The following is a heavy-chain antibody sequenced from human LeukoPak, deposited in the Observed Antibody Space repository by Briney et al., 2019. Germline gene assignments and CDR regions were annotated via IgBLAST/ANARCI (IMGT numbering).Heavy chain of an antibody. CDR1: AFTFSTYA. CDR3: VKDYYVA. Sequence: GGSLRLSCAASAFTFSTYAMSWVRQAPGKGLDWVPTIPGSGGITYYADSVKGRFTISRDNSKNTVYLQMNSLRAEDTAVYYCVKDYYVAWGQGTLVTVST. D-gene: IGHD3-10*02. CDR2: IPGSGGIT. V-gene: IGHV3-23*01. J-gene: IGHJ5*02.